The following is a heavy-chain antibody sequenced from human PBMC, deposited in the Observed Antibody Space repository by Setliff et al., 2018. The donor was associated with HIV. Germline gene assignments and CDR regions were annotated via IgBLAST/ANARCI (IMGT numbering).Heavy chain of an antibody. J-gene: IGHJ4*03. D-gene: IGHD6-13*01. V-gene: IGHV4-61*09. CDR2: IYSIENT. Sequence: SETLSLTCTVSGGSFSSGNYYWSWIRQPAGKGLEWIGHIYSIENTNYNPSLKSRVTISVDTSKNQFSLKLRSLTAADTAVYYCAREDKYGYSSSWYNYWGQGTMVTVSS. CDR3: AREDKYGYSSSWYNY. CDR1: GGSFSSGNYY.